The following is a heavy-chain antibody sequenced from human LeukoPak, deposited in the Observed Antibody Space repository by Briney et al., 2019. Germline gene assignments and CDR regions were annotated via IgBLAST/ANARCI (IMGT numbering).Heavy chain of an antibody. D-gene: IGHD3-22*01. J-gene: IGHJ4*02. Sequence: GGSLRLSCAASGFTFSSYEMNWVRQAPEKGLEWVSYISSSGSTIYYADSVKGRFTISRDNAKNSLYLQMNSLRAENTAVYYCARRGGYYDSSGYFLWGQGTLVTVSS. CDR2: ISSSGSTI. V-gene: IGHV3-48*03. CDR1: GFTFSSYE. CDR3: ARRGGYYDSSGYFL.